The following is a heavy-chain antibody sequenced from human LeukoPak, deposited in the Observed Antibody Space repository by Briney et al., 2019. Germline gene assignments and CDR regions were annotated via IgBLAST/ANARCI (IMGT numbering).Heavy chain of an antibody. CDR2: FDPEDGET. CDR1: GYTLTELS. V-gene: IGHV1-24*01. CDR3: ARDHDYYDSSGYPH. J-gene: IGHJ4*02. Sequence: ASVKVSCKVSGYTLTELSMHWVRQAPGKGLEWMGGFDPEDGETIYAQKFQGRVTMTGDTSISTAYMELSRLRSDDTAVYYCARDHDYYDSSGYPHWGQGTLVTVSS. D-gene: IGHD3-22*01.